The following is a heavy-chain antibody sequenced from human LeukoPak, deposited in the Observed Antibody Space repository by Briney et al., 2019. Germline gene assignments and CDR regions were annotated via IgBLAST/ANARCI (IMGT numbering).Heavy chain of an antibody. CDR1: GYTFSNYD. V-gene: IGHV1-8*01. CDR3: ARGGTRYCTSTSCSGYHYYGMDV. J-gene: IGHJ6*02. CDR2: MNPNSANT. D-gene: IGHD2-2*01. Sequence: ASVKVSCKASGYTFSNYDINWVRQATGQGLEWMGWMNPNSANTGYAQKFQGRVTMTRNTSINTAYMELSSLTSEDTAVYCCARGGTRYCTSTSCSGYHYYGMDVWGPGTTVTVSS.